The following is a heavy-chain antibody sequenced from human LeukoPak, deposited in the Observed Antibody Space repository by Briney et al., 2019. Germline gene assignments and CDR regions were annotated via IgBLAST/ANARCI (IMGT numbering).Heavy chain of an antibody. CDR2: ISGSGGST. CDR3: AKGPKRAAAGSYFDY. D-gene: IGHD2-15*01. Sequence: GGSLRLSCAASGFTFSDYYMSWIRQAPGKGLEWVSAISGSGGSTYYADSVKGRFTISRDNSKNTLYLQMNSLRAEDTAVYYCAKGPKRAAAGSYFDYWGQGTLVTVSS. CDR1: GFTFSDYY. J-gene: IGHJ4*02. V-gene: IGHV3-23*01.